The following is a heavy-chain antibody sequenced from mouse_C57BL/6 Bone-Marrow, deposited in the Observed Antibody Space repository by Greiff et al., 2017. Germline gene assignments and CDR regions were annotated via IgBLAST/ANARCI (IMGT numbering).Heavy chain of an antibody. V-gene: IGHV1-69*01. CDR2: LDPSDSCT. Sequence: QVQLQQPGAELVMPGASVKLSCKASGYTFTSYWMHWVKQRPGQGLEWIGELDPSDSCTNYNQKFKGKSTLTVDKSSSTAYMQLSSLTSEDSAVYYCARAGYWGQGTTLTGSS. J-gene: IGHJ2*01. CDR1: GYTFTSYW. CDR3: ARAGY.